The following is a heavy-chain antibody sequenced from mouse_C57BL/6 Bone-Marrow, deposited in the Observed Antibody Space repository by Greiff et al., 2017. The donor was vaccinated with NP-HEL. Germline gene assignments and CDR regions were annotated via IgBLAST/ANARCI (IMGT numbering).Heavy chain of an antibody. CDR1: GYTFTSYW. CDR2: IYPGSGST. J-gene: IGHJ4*01. CDR3: ARSEDYYYYAMDY. D-gene: IGHD1-1*01. V-gene: IGHV1-55*01. Sequence: QVQLQQSGAELVKPGASVKMSCKASGYTFTSYWITWVKQRPGQGLEWIGDIYPGSGSTNYNEKFKSKATLTVDTSSSTAYMQLSSLTSEDSAVYYCARSEDYYYYAMDYWGQGTSVTVSS.